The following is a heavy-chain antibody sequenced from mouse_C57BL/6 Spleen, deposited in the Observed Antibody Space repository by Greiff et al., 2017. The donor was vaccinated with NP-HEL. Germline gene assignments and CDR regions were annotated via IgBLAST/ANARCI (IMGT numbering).Heavy chain of an antibody. CDR2: INPNNGGT. J-gene: IGHJ3*01. CDR3: ARGDYSNHAWFAY. D-gene: IGHD2-5*01. Sequence: VQLKESGPELVKPGASVKMSCKASGYTFTDYNMHWVKQSHGKSLEWIGYINPNNGGTSYNQKFKGKATLTVNKSSSTAYMELRSLTSEDSAVYYCARGDYSNHAWFAYWGQGTLVTVSA. V-gene: IGHV1-22*01. CDR1: GYTFTDYN.